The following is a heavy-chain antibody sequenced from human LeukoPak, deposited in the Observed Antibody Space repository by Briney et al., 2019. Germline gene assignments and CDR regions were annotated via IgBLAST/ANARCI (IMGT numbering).Heavy chain of an antibody. V-gene: IGHV3-23*01. CDR3: AKAVVAGHWYYYGMDV. CDR2: ISGSGGNT. Sequence: GGSLRLSCAASGFTFSTYAMSWVRQAPGKGLEWVSAISGSGGNTYYTDSVKGRFTISRDNSKNTLYLQMNSLRAEDTAVYFCAKAVVAGHWYYYGMDVWGLGTTVTVSS. CDR1: GFTFSTYA. J-gene: IGHJ6*02. D-gene: IGHD6-19*01.